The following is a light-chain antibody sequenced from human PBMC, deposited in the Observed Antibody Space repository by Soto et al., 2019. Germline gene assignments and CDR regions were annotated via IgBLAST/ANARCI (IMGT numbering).Light chain of an antibody. CDR2: KVS. V-gene: IGKV2-30*01. Sequence: DVVMTQSPFSLPVALGQPASISCRSSHSLVYSDGNTYLSWFQQRPGQSPRRLIYKVSNRDSGVPERFSGSGSGTDFTLKISRVEAGDVGLYYCMQSTHWPITFGQGTRLDIK. CDR1: HSLVYSDGNTY. J-gene: IGKJ5*01. CDR3: MQSTHWPIT.